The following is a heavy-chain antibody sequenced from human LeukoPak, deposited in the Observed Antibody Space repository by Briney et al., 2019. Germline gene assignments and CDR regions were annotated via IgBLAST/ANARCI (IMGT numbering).Heavy chain of an antibody. CDR1: GGTFISYA. J-gene: IGHJ4*02. CDR3: ATGRSSQDLDY. Sequence: SXKVSCKASGGTFISYAISWVRQAPGQGLEWMGGIIPIFGTANYAQKFQGRVTITADESTSTAYMELSSLRSEDTAVYYCATGRSSQDLDYWGQGTLVTVSS. CDR2: IIPIFGTA. D-gene: IGHD2-2*01. V-gene: IGHV1-69*13.